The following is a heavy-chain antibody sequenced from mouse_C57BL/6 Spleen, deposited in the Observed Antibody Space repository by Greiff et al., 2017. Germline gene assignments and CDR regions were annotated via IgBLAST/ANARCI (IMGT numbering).Heavy chain of an antibody. CDR2: ISDGGSYT. CDR1: GFTFSSYA. CDR3: ARDESNSWFAY. Sequence: DVKLVESGGGLVKPGGSLKLSCAASGFTFSSYAMSWVRQTPEKRLEWVATISDGGSYTYYPDNVKGRFTISRDNAKNNLYLQMSHLKSEDTAMYYCARDESNSWFAYWGQGTLVTVSA. D-gene: IGHD2-5*01. V-gene: IGHV5-4*01. J-gene: IGHJ3*01.